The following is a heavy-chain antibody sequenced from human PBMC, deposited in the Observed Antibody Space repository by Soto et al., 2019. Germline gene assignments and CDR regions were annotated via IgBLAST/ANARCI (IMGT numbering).Heavy chain of an antibody. CDR2: ISPYSGYT. D-gene: IGHD2-2*01. J-gene: IGHJ4*02. CDR1: GYNFIKYG. Sequence: QVQLVQSGAELKQPGASVKVSCKGLGYNFIKYGITWVRQAPVQGLEWMGWISPYSGYTHSAQKFQGRLTLTTDTAATTAYMELRSLRSADTALYYCTREAIVVIPAAQPSHFDSWGQGTLVTVSS. CDR3: TREAIVVIPAAQPSHFDS. V-gene: IGHV1-18*01.